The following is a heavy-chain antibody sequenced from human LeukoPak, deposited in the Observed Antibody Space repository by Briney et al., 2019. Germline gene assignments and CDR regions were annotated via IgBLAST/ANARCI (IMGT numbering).Heavy chain of an antibody. J-gene: IGHJ3*02. CDR2: IYSGGST. D-gene: IGHD3-22*01. CDR1: GFTVSSNY. V-gene: IGHV3-53*01. CDR3: ARDLNYYDSMGAFDI. Sequence: GGSLRLSCAASGFTVSSNYMSWVRQAPGKGLEWVSVIYSGGSTYYADSVKGRFTVSRDNSKNTLYLQMNSLRAEDTAVYYCARDLNYYDSMGAFDIWGQGTMVTVSS.